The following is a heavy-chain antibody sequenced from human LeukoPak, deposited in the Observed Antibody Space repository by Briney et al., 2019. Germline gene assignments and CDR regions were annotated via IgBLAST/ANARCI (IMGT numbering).Heavy chain of an antibody. V-gene: IGHV3-7*01. Sequence: GGSLRPSCAASGFPFSTYWMSWVRQAPGKGLEWVANINQDGTEKYYVDSVKGRFTISRDYAKNSLYLQMNSLRVEDTAVYYCAKVAKYYYGPETYYFFEQWGQGTPVTASS. CDR3: AKVAKYYYGPETYYFFEQ. J-gene: IGHJ4*02. D-gene: IGHD3-10*01. CDR1: GFPFSTYW. CDR2: INQDGTEK.